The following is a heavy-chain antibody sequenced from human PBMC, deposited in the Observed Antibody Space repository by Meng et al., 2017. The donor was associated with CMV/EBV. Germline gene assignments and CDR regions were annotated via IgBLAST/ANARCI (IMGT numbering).Heavy chain of an antibody. V-gene: IGHV1-18*01. CDR1: GYIFTSYG. Sequence: QFPLAVSGAKVEHPGGAVKVSCRASGYIFTSYGISCVRQAPGEGLEWMGWISAYNGNSNYAQKHKVRVTMTPATSTSKAYMELRSLSSDDTAVYYCAAYPQTMVRGVALWGAFDYWGQGTLVTVSS. CDR2: ISAYNGNS. CDR3: AAYPQTMVRGVALWGAFDY. D-gene: IGHD3-10*01. J-gene: IGHJ4*02.